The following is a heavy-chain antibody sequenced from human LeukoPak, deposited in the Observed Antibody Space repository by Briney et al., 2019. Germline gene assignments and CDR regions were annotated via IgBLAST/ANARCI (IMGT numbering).Heavy chain of an antibody. D-gene: IGHD3-3*01. CDR3: ARVDGNGFWTSDY. J-gene: IGHJ4*02. CDR1: GGSISSYY. V-gene: IGHV4-59*01. CDR2: IYYSGST. Sequence: SETLSLTCTVSGGSISSYYWSWIRQPPGKGLEWIGYIYYSGSTNYNPSLKSRVTISVDTSKNQFSLKLSSVTAADTAVYYCARVDGNGFWTSDYWGQGTLVTVSS.